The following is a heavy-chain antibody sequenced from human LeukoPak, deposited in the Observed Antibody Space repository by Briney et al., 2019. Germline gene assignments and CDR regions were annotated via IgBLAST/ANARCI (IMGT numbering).Heavy chain of an antibody. D-gene: IGHD2-21*02. CDR3: AACGGDCYTFDY. CDR2: ISGSGGST. V-gene: IGHV3-23*01. CDR1: GFTFITYA. J-gene: IGHJ4*02. Sequence: GGSLRLSCAASGFTFITYAMSWVRQAPGKGLEWVSGISGSGGSTYYADSVKGRFTISRDNSKNTLYLQMNSLRAEDTAVYYCAACGGDCYTFDYWGQGTLVTVSS.